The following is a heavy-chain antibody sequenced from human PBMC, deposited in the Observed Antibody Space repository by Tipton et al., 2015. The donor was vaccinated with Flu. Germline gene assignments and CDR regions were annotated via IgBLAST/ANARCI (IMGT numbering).Heavy chain of an antibody. CDR1: GFTFGDYA. D-gene: IGHD2-2*01. V-gene: IGHV3-49*04. CDR2: IRSKAYGGTT. CDR3: TREEVVVPAGLSGLYYYGMDV. Sequence: SLRLSCTASGFTFGDYAMSWVRQAPGKGLEWVGFIRSKAYGGTTEYAASVKGRFTISRDDSKSIAYLQMNSLKTEDTAVYYCTREEVVVPAGLSGLYYYGMDVWGQGTTVTVSS. J-gene: IGHJ6*02.